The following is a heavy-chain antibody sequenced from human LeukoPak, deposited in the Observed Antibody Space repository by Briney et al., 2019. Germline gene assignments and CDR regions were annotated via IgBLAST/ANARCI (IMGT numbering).Heavy chain of an antibody. CDR2: VSGSGLST. J-gene: IGHJ5*02. V-gene: IGHV3-23*01. CDR3: AKDRISVAAPYNWFDP. D-gene: IGHD6-19*01. CDR1: GFTFSNYA. Sequence: GGSLRLSCAASGFTFSNYAMSWVRQAPGKGLEWVSTVSGSGLSTYSADPVKGRFTISRDNSKNTLSLQMNSLRAEDTAVYYCAKDRISVAAPYNWFDPWGQGTLVTVSS.